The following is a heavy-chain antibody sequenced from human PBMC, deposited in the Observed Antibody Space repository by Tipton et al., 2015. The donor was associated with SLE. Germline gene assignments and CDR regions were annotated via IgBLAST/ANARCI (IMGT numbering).Heavy chain of an antibody. CDR2: LDYSGIT. D-gene: IGHD3-10*02. Sequence: TLSLICTVSGGSISTCIHFWGWIRQTPGKGLGWIGSLDYSGITYYSPSLKSRVSISADTSKNEFSLRLTSVTAADTAVYYCAKDMFAGKGYFDYWGQGALVTVSS. CDR1: GGSISTCIHF. V-gene: IGHV4-39*07. J-gene: IGHJ4*02. CDR3: AKDMFAGKGYFDY.